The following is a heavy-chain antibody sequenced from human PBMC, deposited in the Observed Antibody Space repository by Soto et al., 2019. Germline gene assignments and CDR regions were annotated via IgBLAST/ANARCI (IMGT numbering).Heavy chain of an antibody. CDR3: ASGSLEWGASYFDY. D-gene: IGHD3-3*01. CDR2: IYSGGST. J-gene: IGHJ4*02. CDR1: GFTVSSNY. Sequence: GGSLRLSCAASGFTVSSNYMSWVRQAPGKGLEWVSVIYSGGSTYYADSVKGRFTISRDNSKNTLYLQMNSLRAEDTAVYYCASGSLEWGASYFDYWGQGTLVTVSS. V-gene: IGHV3-66*01.